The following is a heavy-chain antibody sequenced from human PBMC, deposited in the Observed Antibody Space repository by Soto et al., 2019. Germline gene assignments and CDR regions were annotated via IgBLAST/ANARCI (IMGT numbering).Heavy chain of an antibody. Sequence: GRSLRLSCAASGFTFSSYSMNWVRQAPGKGLEWVSYISSSSSTIYYADSVKGRFTISRDNAKNSLYLQMNSLRDEDTAVYYCARGDLWSGYDITAPFVMDGWGQGTTVTVS. CDR3: ARGDLWSGYDITAPFVMDG. CDR1: GFTFSSYS. CDR2: ISSSSSTI. D-gene: IGHD3-3*01. J-gene: IGHJ6*02. V-gene: IGHV3-48*02.